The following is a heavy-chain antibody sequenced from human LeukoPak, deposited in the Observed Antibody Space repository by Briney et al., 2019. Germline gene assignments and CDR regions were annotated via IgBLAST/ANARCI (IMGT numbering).Heavy chain of an antibody. D-gene: IGHD3-22*01. V-gene: IGHV3-23*01. J-gene: IGHJ4*02. CDR3: ARDSRTYYYDSSGYYDY. Sequence: GGSLRLSCAASGFTFSSYAMSWVRQAPGKGLEWVSAISGSGGSTYYADSVKGRFTISRDNSKNTLYLQMNSLRAEDTAVYYCARDSRTYYYDSSGYYDYWGQGTLVTVSS. CDR1: GFTFSSYA. CDR2: ISGSGGST.